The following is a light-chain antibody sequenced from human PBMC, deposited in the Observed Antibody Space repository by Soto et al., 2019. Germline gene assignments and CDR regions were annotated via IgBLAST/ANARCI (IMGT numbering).Light chain of an antibody. CDR1: QSVLYSSNNKNY. CDR2: WAS. CDR3: QLYYCTPRT. J-gene: IGKJ1*01. V-gene: IGKV4-1*01. Sequence: DIVMTQSPDSLAVSLGERATINCKSSQSVLYSSNNKNYLAWYQRKPGQPPKLLIYWASTRGSGVPDRFIGSGSGTDFTRTLSSLQAGDVAVYYCQLYYCTPRTFGQGTKVQIK.